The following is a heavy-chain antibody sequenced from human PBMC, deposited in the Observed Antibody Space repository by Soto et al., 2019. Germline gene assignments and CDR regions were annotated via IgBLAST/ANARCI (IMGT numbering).Heavy chain of an antibody. CDR3: ARGLISGSHYSGGWYYFDS. CDR2: INHSGSA. V-gene: IGHV4-34*01. J-gene: IGHJ4*02. CDR1: GGSFSDYI. D-gene: IGHD1-26*01. Sequence: QVQLQQSGAGLLKPSETLSLTCDVYGGSFSDYIWTWIRQTPGKGLQWIGQINHSGSANYNPSLXSRCTIQVRASXXXFXXALSSVTAADTAVYYCARGLISGSHYSGGWYYFDSWGQGTQVTVSS.